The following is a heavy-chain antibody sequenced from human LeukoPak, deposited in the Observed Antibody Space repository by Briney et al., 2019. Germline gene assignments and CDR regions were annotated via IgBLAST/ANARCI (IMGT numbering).Heavy chain of an antibody. J-gene: IGHJ3*02. Sequence: GASVKVSCKASGYTFTSYYMHWVRQAPGQGLEWMGIINPSGGSTSYAQKFQGRITMTRDTSTSTVYMELSSLRSEDTAVYYCARAETYYYGSGTGRNAFDIWGQGTMVTVPS. CDR3: ARAETYYYGSGTGRNAFDI. V-gene: IGHV1-46*01. CDR2: INPSGGST. CDR1: GYTFTSYY. D-gene: IGHD3-10*01.